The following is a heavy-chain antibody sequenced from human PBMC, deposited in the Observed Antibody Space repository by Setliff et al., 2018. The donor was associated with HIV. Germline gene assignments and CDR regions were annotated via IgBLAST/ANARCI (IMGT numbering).Heavy chain of an antibody. Sequence: SETLSLTCTVSGGSISSGDYFLSWIRQAPGKGLEWIGCIYYSGSTNYNPSRKSRVTISVETSKNQFSLKLSSVTAADAAVYYCARSDGGAVAVDYYYYYMDVWGKGTTVTVSS. CDR1: GGSISSGDYF. D-gene: IGHD6-19*01. J-gene: IGHJ6*03. CDR3: ARSDGGAVAVDYYYYYMDV. V-gene: IGHV4-61*08. CDR2: IYYSGST.